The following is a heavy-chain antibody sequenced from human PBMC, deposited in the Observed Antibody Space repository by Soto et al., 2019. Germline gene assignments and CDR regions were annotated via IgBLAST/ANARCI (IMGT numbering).Heavy chain of an antibody. CDR3: AREYLELRRRKYFDY. J-gene: IGHJ4*02. V-gene: IGHV4-30-4*01. Sequence: PSEPLSLTCTVSGGSISSGDYYWSWIRQPPGKGLEWIGDIYYSGSTYYNPSLMCRFTLSVDTSKPHFSLKLSSVTAADTAVYYCAREYLELRRRKYFDYWGQGTRVTVSS. D-gene: IGHD1-7*01. CDR1: GGSISSGDYY. CDR2: IYYSGST.